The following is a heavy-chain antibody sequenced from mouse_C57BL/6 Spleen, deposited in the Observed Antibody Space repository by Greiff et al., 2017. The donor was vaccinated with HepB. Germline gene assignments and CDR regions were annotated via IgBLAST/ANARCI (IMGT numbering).Heavy chain of an antibody. CDR1: GYTFTSYW. CDR3: ARKGVYDGYYGAMDY. Sequence: VQLQQPGAELVMPGASVKLSCKASGYTFTSYWMHWVKQRPGQGLEWIGEIDPSDSYTNYNQKFKGKSTLTVDKSSSTAYMQLSSLTSEDSAVYYCARKGVYDGYYGAMDYWGQGTSVTVSS. J-gene: IGHJ4*01. CDR2: IDPSDSYT. V-gene: IGHV1-69*01. D-gene: IGHD2-3*01.